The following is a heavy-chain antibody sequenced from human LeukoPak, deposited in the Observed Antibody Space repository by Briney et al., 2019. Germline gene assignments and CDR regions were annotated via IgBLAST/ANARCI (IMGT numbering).Heavy chain of an antibody. CDR1: GGSISTYY. J-gene: IGHJ4*02. CDR2: IHASEPT. CDR3: ARHDAGIAARPFDN. D-gene: IGHD6-6*01. Sequence: SETLSLTCTVSGGSISTYYWSRIRRPPGKGLEWIAYIHASEPTNYNPSLKSRITISVDTSKNQFSLKLSSVTAADTAVYYCARHDAGIAARPFDNWGQGTLVTVSS. V-gene: IGHV4-4*09.